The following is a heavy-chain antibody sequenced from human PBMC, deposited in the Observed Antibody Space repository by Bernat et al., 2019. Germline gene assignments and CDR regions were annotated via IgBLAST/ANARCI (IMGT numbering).Heavy chain of an antibody. CDR2: INSDGSST. CDR1: GFTFSSYW. V-gene: IGHV3-74*01. D-gene: IGHD3-22*01. Sequence: EVQLVESGGGLVQPGGSLRLSCAASGFTFSSYWMHWVRQAPGKGLVWVSRINSDGSSTSYADSVKGRFTISRDNAKNTLYLQMNSLRAEDTAVYYCARDPYYYDSSGYFYDAFDIWGQGTMVTVSS. J-gene: IGHJ3*02. CDR3: ARDPYYYDSSGYFYDAFDI.